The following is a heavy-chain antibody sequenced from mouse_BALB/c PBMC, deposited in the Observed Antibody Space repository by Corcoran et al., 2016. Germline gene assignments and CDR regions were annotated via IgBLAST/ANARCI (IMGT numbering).Heavy chain of an antibody. CDR2: INPYTGEP. V-gene: IGHV9-3-1*01. D-gene: IGHD1-1*01. CDR1: GYTFTNYG. Sequence: QIQLVQSGPELKKPGETVKISCKASGYTFTNYGMNWVKQAPGKGLKWMGWINPYTGEPTYAEDFKGRFAFSLETSASTAYLQINNLKNEEPATDFCAITTVVATFAYWGQGTLVTVSA. CDR3: AITTVVATFAY. J-gene: IGHJ3*01.